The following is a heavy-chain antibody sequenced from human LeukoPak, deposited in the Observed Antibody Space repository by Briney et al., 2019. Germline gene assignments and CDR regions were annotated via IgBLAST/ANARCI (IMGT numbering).Heavy chain of an antibody. J-gene: IGHJ6*03. CDR2: MKGKTDGGTT. D-gene: IGHD7-27*01. V-gene: IGHV3-15*01. CDR3: TIDPLGDYYYYMDV. Sequence: GGSLRLSCAASGFAFSNAWMSSVRQAPGQGLECGGRMKGKTDGGTTDYAAPVKGRFTISRDDSKNTLYLQMNSLKTGDTAVYYCTIDPLGDYYYYMDVWGKGTTVTVSS. CDR1: GFAFSNAW.